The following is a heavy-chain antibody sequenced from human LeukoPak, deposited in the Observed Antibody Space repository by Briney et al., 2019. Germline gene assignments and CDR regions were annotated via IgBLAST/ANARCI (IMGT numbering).Heavy chain of an antibody. CDR2: IYSGDST. CDR1: GFTFSSYS. Sequence: GGSLRLSCAASGFTFSSYSMNWVRQAPGKGLEWVSVIYSGDSTYYADSVKGRFTISRDNSKNTLYLQMNSLRAEDTAMYYCARDSYRSSTSCYDYWGQGTLVTVSS. CDR3: ARDSYRSSTSCYDY. V-gene: IGHV3-53*01. D-gene: IGHD2-2*01. J-gene: IGHJ4*02.